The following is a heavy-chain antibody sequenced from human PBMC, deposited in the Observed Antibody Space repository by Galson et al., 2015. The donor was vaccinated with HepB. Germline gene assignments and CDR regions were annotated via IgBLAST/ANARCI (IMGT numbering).Heavy chain of an antibody. Sequence: LRLSCAASGFTFSSYGMHWVRQAPGKGLGWVAVVSFDGSHKYYADSVKGRFTISRDNSKHTLSLQMNSLRADDTAVYYCARPYSTSSSYYYGMDVWGQGTTVTVSS. CDR1: GFTFSSYG. V-gene: IGHV3-30*03. J-gene: IGHJ6*02. CDR3: ARPYSTSSSYYYGMDV. D-gene: IGHD6-6*01. CDR2: VSFDGSHK.